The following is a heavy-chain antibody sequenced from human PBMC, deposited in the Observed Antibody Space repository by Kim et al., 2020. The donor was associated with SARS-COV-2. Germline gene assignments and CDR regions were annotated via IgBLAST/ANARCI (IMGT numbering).Heavy chain of an antibody. D-gene: IGHD2-21*01. J-gene: IGHJ4*02. CDR3: AIFCGARGAGAY. CDR1: GLTFSRHW. CDR2: ITSDGSRT. Sequence: GGSLRLSCAASGLTFSRHWMYWVRQAPGKGLVWVSRITSDGSRTKYVDSVKGRFTISRDNAKNTLYLQMNGLRVEDTAVYYCAIFCGARGAGAYWGQGTLVPVSS. V-gene: IGHV3-74*03.